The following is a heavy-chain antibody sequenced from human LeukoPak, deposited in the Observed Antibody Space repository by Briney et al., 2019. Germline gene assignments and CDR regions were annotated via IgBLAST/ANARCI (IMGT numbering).Heavy chain of an antibody. J-gene: IGHJ4*02. CDR2: ISVSGGNT. CDR1: GFTFSSYA. V-gene: IGHV3-23*01. D-gene: IGHD6-19*01. CDR3: AKDSTGVAATDY. Sequence: GGSLRLSCAASGFTFSSYAMTWVRQAPGQGLEWVSAISVSGGNTYYADSVKGRFTISRDNSKYTLYLQINSLRAEDTAVYYCAKDSTGVAATDYWGQGTLVTVSS.